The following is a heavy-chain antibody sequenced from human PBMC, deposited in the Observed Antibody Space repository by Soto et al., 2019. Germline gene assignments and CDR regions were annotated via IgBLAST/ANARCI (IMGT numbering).Heavy chain of an antibody. D-gene: IGHD2-15*01. CDR3: ARGSKGGLGRPLDY. Sequence: SETLSLTCAVYGGSFSGYYWSWIRQPPGKGLEWIGEINHSGSTNYNPSLKSRVTISVDTSKNQFSLKLSSVTAADTAVYYCARGSKGGLGRPLDYWGQGTLVTVS. V-gene: IGHV4-34*01. CDR1: GGSFSGYY. J-gene: IGHJ4*02. CDR2: INHSGST.